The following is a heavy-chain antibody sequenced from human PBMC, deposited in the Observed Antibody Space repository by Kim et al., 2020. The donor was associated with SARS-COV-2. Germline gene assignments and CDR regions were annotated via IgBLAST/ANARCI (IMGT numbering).Heavy chain of an antibody. CDR2: IWYDGSNK. D-gene: IGHD3-3*01. CDR1: GFTFSSYG. CDR3: ARTDYHYDFWSGYYRPNWYFDL. Sequence: GGSLRLSCAASGFTFSSYGMHWVRQAPGKGLEWVAVIWYDGSNKYYADSVKGRFTISRDNSKNTLYLQMNSLRAEDTAVYYCARTDYHYDFWSGYYRPNWYFDLWGRGTLVTVSS. J-gene: IGHJ2*01. V-gene: IGHV3-33*01.